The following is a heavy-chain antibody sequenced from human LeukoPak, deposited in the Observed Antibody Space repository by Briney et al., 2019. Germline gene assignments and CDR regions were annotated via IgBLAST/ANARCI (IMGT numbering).Heavy chain of an antibody. CDR1: GGSLSSGSYY. CDR3: ARASLVGAIYYYYMDV. D-gene: IGHD1-26*01. J-gene: IGHJ6*03. V-gene: IGHV4-61*02. CDR2: IYTSGST. Sequence: SETLSLTCTVSGGSLSSGSYYWSWIRQPAGKGLEWIGRIYTSGSTNYNPSLKSRVTISVDTSKNQFSLKLSSVTAADTAVYYCARASLVGAIYYYYMDVWGKGTTVTISS.